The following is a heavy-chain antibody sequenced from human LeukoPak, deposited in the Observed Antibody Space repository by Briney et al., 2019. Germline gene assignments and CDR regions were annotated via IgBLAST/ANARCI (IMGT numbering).Heavy chain of an antibody. Sequence: SETLSLTCTVSGGSISSYYWSWIRQPPGKGLEWIGYIYYSGSTNYNPSLKSRVTVSVDTSKNQFSLKLSSVTAADTAVYYCARLARGPPAVVPPRYYYYMDVWGKGTTVTISS. CDR2: IYYSGST. J-gene: IGHJ6*03. CDR1: GGSISSYY. V-gene: IGHV4-59*01. CDR3: ARLARGPPAVVPPRYYYYMDV. D-gene: IGHD2-2*01.